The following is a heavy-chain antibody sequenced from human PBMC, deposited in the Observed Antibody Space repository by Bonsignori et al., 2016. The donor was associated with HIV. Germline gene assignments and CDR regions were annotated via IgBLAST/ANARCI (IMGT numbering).Heavy chain of an antibody. CDR2: IIPVTGTV. CDR3: ARGGSPPYYYYYFDV. V-gene: IGHV1-69*01. D-gene: IGHD1-26*01. J-gene: IGHJ6*03. Sequence: WVRQAPGQGLEWMGGIIPVTGTVKYAQRLEDRITIVVDDSTTIVYLELSSLRSEDTAVYYCARGGSPPYYYYYFDVWGTGTTVTVSS.